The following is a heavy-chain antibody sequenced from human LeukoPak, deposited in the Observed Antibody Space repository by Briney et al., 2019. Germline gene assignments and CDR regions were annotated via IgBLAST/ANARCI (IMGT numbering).Heavy chain of an antibody. CDR1: GGSISSGSYY. V-gene: IGHV4-61*02. CDR3: ARADDYGGNSHDY. CDR2: IYTSGST. J-gene: IGHJ4*02. Sequence: PSETLSLTCTVSGGSISSGSYYWSWIRQPAGKGLEWIGRIYTSGSTNYNPSLKSRVTISVDTSKNQFSLKLSSVTAADTAVYYCARADDYGGNSHDYWGQGTLVTVSS. D-gene: IGHD4-23*01.